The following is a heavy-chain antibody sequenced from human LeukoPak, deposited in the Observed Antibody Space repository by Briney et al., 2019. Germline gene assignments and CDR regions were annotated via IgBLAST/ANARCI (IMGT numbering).Heavy chain of an antibody. CDR3: AREGPYSGRWYYFDY. Sequence: PSETLSLTCTVSGGSMRSYIWSWIRQPAGKGLEWIARIYSSGNTNYNPSLKSRVTMSVDTSKNQFSLKLTSVTAADTAFYYCAREGPYSGRWYYFDYWGQGVLVTVSS. CDR2: IYSSGNT. CDR1: GGSMRSYI. J-gene: IGHJ4*02. V-gene: IGHV4-4*07. D-gene: IGHD6-13*01.